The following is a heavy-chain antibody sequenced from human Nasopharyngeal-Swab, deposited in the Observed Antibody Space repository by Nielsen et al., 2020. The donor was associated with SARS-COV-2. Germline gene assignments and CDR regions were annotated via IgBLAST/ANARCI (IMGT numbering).Heavy chain of an antibody. CDR1: GFTFSPYT. D-gene: IGHD5-12*01. J-gene: IGHJ4*02. Sequence: GESLKISCATSGFTFSPYTMTWVRQAPGQGLQWISYITSGNSVQYADSVRGRFTISRDNAKNSLYLQMNSLTAEDTAVYYCARERGGGYGDYWGQGTLVTVSS. CDR2: ITSGNSV. CDR3: ARERGGGYGDY. V-gene: IGHV3-48*04.